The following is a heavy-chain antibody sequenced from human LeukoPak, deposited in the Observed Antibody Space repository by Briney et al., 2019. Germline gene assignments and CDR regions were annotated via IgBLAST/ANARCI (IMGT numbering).Heavy chain of an antibody. CDR2: IYSSGST. CDR1: GGSISSETYY. Sequence: PSETLSLTCTVSGGSISSETYYWTWVRQPAGKGLEWIGRIYSSGSTSYNPSLKSRVTISVDTSKNQFSLELNSVTASDTAVYYCARGGRGFDPWGQGTLVTVSS. J-gene: IGHJ5*02. V-gene: IGHV4-61*02. CDR3: ARGGRGFDP.